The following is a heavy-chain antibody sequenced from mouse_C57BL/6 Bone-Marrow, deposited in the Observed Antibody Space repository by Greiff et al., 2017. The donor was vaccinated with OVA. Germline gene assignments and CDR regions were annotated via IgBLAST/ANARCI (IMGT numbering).Heavy chain of an antibody. V-gene: IGHV1-54*01. CDR1: GYAFTNYL. D-gene: IGHD1-1*01. Sequence: VQGVESGAELVRPGTSVKVSCKASGYAFTNYLIEWVKQRPGQGLEWIGVINPGSGGTNYNEKFKGKATLTADKSSSTAYMQLSSLTSEDSAVYFCARKGYYGSSLYAMDYWGQGTSVTVSS. CDR2: INPGSGGT. J-gene: IGHJ4*01. CDR3: ARKGYYGSSLYAMDY.